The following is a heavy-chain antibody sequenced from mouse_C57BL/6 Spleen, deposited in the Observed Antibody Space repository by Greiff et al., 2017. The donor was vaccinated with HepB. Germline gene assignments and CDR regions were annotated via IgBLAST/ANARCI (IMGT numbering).Heavy chain of an antibody. CDR2: IYPGSGST. CDR1: GYTFTSYW. CDR3: AITTVVARYFDV. D-gene: IGHD1-1*01. J-gene: IGHJ1*03. V-gene: IGHV1-55*01. Sequence: QVQLQQPGAELVKPGASVKMSCKASGYTFTSYWITWVKQRPGQGLEWIGDIYPGSGSTNYNEKFKSKATLTVDTSSSTAYMQLSSLTSEDSAVYYCAITTVVARYFDVWGTGTTVTVSS.